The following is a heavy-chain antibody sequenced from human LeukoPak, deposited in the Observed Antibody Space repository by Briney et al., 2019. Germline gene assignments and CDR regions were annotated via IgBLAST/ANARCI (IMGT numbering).Heavy chain of an antibody. J-gene: IGHJ4*02. D-gene: IGHD2-2*01. CDR2: ISSSSSYI. V-gene: IGHV3-21*01. Sequence: GGSLRRSCAASGFTFSSYSMNWVRQAPGKGLEWVSSISSSSSYICYADSVKGRFTISRDNAKNSLYLQMNSLRAEDTAVYYCVRLVAVPDAYFDYWGQGTLVTVSS. CDR1: GFTFSSYS. CDR3: VRLVAVPDAYFDY.